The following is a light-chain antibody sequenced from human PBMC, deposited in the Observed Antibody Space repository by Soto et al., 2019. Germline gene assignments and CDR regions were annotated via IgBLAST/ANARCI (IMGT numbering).Light chain of an antibody. J-gene: IGKJ1*01. V-gene: IGKV1-39*01. CDR1: QSINNY. Sequence: DIAMTESPACLSTCGGGRVTIRGGAGQSINNYLNWDQQKPGKAPKLLIYAASSLQSGVPSRFSGSGSGTDFTLTISSLQPEDFATYYCQQSYSTLGTFGQGTKVDI. CDR3: QQSYSTLGT. CDR2: AAS.